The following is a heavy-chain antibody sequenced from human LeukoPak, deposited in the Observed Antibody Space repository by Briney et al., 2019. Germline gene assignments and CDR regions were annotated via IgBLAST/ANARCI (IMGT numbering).Heavy chain of an antibody. Sequence: GGSLRLSCAASGFTFSSYAMGWVRQAPGKGLEWVSAISGSGGSTYYADSVKGRFTISRDNSKNTLYLQMNSLRAEDTAVYYCAKGDFVWLQSPDYWGQGTLVTVSS. D-gene: IGHD5-24*01. J-gene: IGHJ4*02. CDR2: ISGSGGST. CDR1: GFTFSSYA. CDR3: AKGDFVWLQSPDY. V-gene: IGHV3-23*01.